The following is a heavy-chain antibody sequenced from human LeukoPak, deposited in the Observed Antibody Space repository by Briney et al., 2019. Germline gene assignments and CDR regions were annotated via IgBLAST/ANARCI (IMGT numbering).Heavy chain of an antibody. D-gene: IGHD4-17*01. J-gene: IGHJ4*02. CDR1: GFTFSTYS. CDR3: GTWTTVASYFDY. Sequence: GGSLRLSCAASGFTFSTYSMNWVRQAPGKGLEWVSSISSSSTYIYYADSVKGRFTISRDNAKNSLYLQMNSLRAGDTAVYYCGTWTTVASYFDYWGQGTLVTVSS. V-gene: IGHV3-21*06. CDR2: ISSSSTYI.